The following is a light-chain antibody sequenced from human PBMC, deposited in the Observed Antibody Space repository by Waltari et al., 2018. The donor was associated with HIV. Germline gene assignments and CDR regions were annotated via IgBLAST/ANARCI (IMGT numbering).Light chain of an antibody. CDR3: CSYAGRYTYV. Sequence: QSALTQPRAVSGSPGQSVTISSTGTSSAVGGYNYVSWSQHHPGKAPKFMIYDVTKRPSGVPDRFSGSKSVNTASLTISGLQAEDEADYYCCSYAGRYTYVFGTGTKVTVL. CDR2: DVT. J-gene: IGLJ1*01. CDR1: SSAVGGYNY. V-gene: IGLV2-11*01.